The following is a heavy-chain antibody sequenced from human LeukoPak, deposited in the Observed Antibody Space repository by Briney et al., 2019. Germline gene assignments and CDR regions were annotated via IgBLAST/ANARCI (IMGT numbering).Heavy chain of an antibody. Sequence: PGGSLRLSCAASGFTFSSYAMSWVRQAPGKGLEWVSAISGSGGSTYYADSVKGRFTIYRDNSKNTLYLQMNSLRAEDTAVYYCAKVPYRYSSGWQDYWGQGTLVTVSS. V-gene: IGHV3-23*01. CDR3: AKVPYRYSSGWQDY. D-gene: IGHD6-19*01. J-gene: IGHJ4*02. CDR1: GFTFSSYA. CDR2: ISGSGGST.